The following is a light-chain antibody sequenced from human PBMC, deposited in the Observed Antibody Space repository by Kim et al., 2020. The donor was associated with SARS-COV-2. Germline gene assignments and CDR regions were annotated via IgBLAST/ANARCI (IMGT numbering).Light chain of an antibody. Sequence: SSSVGDKFPLTCRARQGISNYLAWYQQKPWKVPKLLIYAASTLQSGLPSRFSGSGSGTDFTLTISSLQPEDVATYYCQKYDSVPYTFGHVTKLDI. J-gene: IGKJ2*01. V-gene: IGKV1-27*01. CDR2: AAS. CDR1: QGISNY. CDR3: QKYDSVPYT.